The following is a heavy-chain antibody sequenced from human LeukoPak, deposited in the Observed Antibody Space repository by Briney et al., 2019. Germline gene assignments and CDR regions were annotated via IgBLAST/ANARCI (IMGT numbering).Heavy chain of an antibody. V-gene: IGHV4-59*06. J-gene: IGHJ4*02. D-gene: IGHD3-22*01. Sequence: PSETLSLTCTVSGGSISSYYWSWIRQHPGKGLEWIGYIYYSGSTYYNPSLKSRVTISVDTSKNQFSLKLSSVTAADTAVYYCARSSSGYYDSSGYIDYWGQGTLVTVSS. CDR1: GGSISSYY. CDR3: ARSSSGYYDSSGYIDY. CDR2: IYYSGST.